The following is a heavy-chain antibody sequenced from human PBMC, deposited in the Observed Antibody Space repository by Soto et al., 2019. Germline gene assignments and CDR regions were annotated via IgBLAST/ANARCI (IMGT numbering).Heavy chain of an antibody. J-gene: IGHJ5*02. CDR3: AKNGCGGDCYSSVAGNWFDP. Sequence: EVQLLESGGGLVQPGGSLRLSCAASGFTFSGYVMSWVRQAPGKGLEWISIISGSGGSSYYADSVKGRFTISRDNSNNTVYLPMHSLSADDTAVYYCAKNGCGGDCYSSVAGNWFDPWGQGTLVTVSS. V-gene: IGHV3-23*01. CDR1: GFTFSGYV. CDR2: ISGSGGSS. D-gene: IGHD2-21*02.